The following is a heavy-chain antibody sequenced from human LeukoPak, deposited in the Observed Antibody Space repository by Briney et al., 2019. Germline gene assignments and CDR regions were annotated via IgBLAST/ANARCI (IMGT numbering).Heavy chain of an antibody. CDR1: GGSISGYF. V-gene: IGHV4-59*01. CDR3: ARDSSGYYPHFDY. D-gene: IGHD3-22*01. CDR2: IYYSGST. Sequence: PSETLSLTRTVSGGSISGYFWSWIRQPPGQGLEWIGYIYYSGSTNYNPSLKRRVTISVDTPKNQFSLKLSSVTAADTAVYYCARDSSGYYPHFDYWGQGTLVTVSS. J-gene: IGHJ4*02.